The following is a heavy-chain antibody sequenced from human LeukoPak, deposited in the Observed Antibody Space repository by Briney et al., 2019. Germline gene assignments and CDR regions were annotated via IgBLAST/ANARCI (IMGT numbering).Heavy chain of an antibody. J-gene: IGHJ5*02. CDR1: GGYIGSGGYS. Sequence: PSETLSLTCAVSGGYIGSGGYSWSWIRQPPGKGLEWIGYIYHSGSTYYNPSLKSRVTISVDRSKNQLSLKLSSVPAADTAVYYCARPLHNWFDPWGQGTLVTVSS. V-gene: IGHV4-30-2*01. CDR3: ARPLHNWFDP. CDR2: IYHSGST.